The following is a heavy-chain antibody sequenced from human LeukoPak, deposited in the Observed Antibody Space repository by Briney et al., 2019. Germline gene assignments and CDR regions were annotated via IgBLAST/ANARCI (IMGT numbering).Heavy chain of an antibody. D-gene: IGHD3-22*01. CDR3: AKDIVVVTHGDY. J-gene: IGHJ4*02. V-gene: IGHV3-23*01. CDR2: IIGRVGTT. Sequence: SAIIGRVGTTYYAASVKGRFTISRDNSKNTLYLQMNSLRAEDTAVYYCAKDIVVVTHGDYWGQGTLVTVSS.